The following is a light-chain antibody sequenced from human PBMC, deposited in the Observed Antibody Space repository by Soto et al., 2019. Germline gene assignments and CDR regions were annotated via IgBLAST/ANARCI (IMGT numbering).Light chain of an antibody. J-gene: IGLJ1*01. CDR3: CSYAGSTTPYV. Sequence: QSALTQPASVSGSPGQSITISCTGTSSDVGSYNLVSWYQHHPGKAPKLLIYEGSKRPSGVSNRFSGSKSGNTASLTISGLHAKDEADYYCCSYAGSTTPYVFGTGTKVTVL. V-gene: IGLV2-23*01. CDR2: EGS. CDR1: SSDVGSYNL.